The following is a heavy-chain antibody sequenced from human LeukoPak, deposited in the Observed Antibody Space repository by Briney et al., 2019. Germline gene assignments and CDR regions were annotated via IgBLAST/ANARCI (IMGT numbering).Heavy chain of an antibody. Sequence: GGSLRLSCAASGFTFSSYAMSWVRQAPGKGLEWVLAISGSGGSTYYADSVKGRFTISRDNSKNTLYLQMNSLRAEDTAVYYCAKRIRDIVATNRSDYWGQGTLVTVSS. V-gene: IGHV3-23*01. CDR1: GFTFSSYA. J-gene: IGHJ4*02. CDR3: AKRIRDIVATNRSDY. D-gene: IGHD5-12*01. CDR2: ISGSGGST.